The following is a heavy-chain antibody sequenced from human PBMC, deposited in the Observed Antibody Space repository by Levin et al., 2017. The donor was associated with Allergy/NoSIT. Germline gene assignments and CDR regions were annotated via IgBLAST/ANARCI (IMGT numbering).Heavy chain of an antibody. J-gene: IGHJ4*02. CDR3: ARGGGCSSATCYASHYFDY. Sequence: GESLKISCAASGFTFSYYSMNWVRQAPGKGLEWVSYISGSSSTIYYADSVKGRFTISRDIAKNSLYLQMNSLRVEDTAVYYCARGGGCSSATCYASHYFDYWGQGTLVTVSS. V-gene: IGHV3-48*01. D-gene: IGHD2-2*01. CDR2: ISGSSSTI. CDR1: GFTFSYYS.